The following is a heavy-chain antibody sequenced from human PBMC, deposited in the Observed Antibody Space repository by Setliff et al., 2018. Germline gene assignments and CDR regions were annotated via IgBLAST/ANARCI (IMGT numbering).Heavy chain of an antibody. Sequence: GASVKVSCKASGYTFISYGISWVRQAPGQGLEWMGWISAYNGNTNYAQKLQGRVTMTTDTSTSTAYMDLRSLRSDDTAVYYCARVLFHCSSTSCYLDAFDIWGQGTMVTVSS. CDR1: GYTFISYG. V-gene: IGHV1-18*01. CDR2: ISAYNGNT. D-gene: IGHD2-2*01. J-gene: IGHJ3*02. CDR3: ARVLFHCSSTSCYLDAFDI.